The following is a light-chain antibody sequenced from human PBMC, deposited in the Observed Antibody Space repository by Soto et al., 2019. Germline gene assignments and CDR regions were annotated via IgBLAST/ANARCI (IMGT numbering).Light chain of an antibody. V-gene: IGKV3D-15*01. CDR3: QQFNDWPPWT. CDR2: GAS. J-gene: IGKJ1*01. Sequence: EIAMTQSPATLSVSQGERATLSCRARQSISSNVAWYQQKPGHAPRLLIYGASTRATGIPARFSGRGSGTELNLTISSLQSEEFAVYYCQQFNDWPPWTFGQGTKVDIK. CDR1: QSISSN.